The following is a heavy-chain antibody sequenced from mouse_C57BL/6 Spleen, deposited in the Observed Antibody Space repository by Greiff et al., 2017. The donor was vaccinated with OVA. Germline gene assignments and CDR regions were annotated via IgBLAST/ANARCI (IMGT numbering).Heavy chain of an antibody. J-gene: IGHJ2*01. Sequence: EVMLVESGGDLVKPGGSLKLSCAASGFTFSSYGMSWVRQTPDKRLEWVATISSGGSYTYYPDSVKGRFTISRDNAKNTLYLQMSSLKSEDTAMYYCARHGPGYFDYWGRGTTLTVSS. CDR3: ARHGPGYFDY. CDR1: GFTFSSYG. V-gene: IGHV5-6*02. CDR2: ISSGGSYT.